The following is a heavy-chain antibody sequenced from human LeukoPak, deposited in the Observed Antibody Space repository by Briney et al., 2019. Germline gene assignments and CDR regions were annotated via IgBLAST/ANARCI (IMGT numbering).Heavy chain of an antibody. Sequence: PGGSLRLSCAASGFTFSSYSMNWVRQAPGKGLEWVSSISSSSSYIYYADSVKGRFTISRDNAKNSLYLQMNSLRAKDTAVYCCARASEDYYDSSGYGNFDYWGQGTLVTVSS. V-gene: IGHV3-21*01. CDR2: ISSSSSYI. CDR1: GFTFSSYS. J-gene: IGHJ4*02. CDR3: ARASEDYYDSSGYGNFDY. D-gene: IGHD3-22*01.